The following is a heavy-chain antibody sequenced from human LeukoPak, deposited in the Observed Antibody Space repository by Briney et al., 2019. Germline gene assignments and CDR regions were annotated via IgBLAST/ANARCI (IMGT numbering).Heavy chain of an antibody. CDR2: IIPIFGTA. J-gene: IGHJ4*02. CDR1: GYTFTGYY. V-gene: IGHV1-69*05. CDR3: ASQQRPYYYDSSGYYCGY. Sequence: SVKVSCKASGYTFTGYYMHWVRQAPGQGLEWMGGIIPIFGTANYAQKFQGRVTITTDESTSTAYMELSSLRSEDTAVYYCASQQRPYYYDSSGYYCGYWGQGTLVTVSS. D-gene: IGHD3-22*01.